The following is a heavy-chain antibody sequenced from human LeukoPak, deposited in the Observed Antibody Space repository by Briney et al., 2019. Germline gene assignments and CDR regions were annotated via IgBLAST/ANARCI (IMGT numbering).Heavy chain of an antibody. D-gene: IGHD1-26*01. CDR1: GGSISSGSYY. Sequence: SQTLSLTCTVSGGSISSGSYYWCWIRQPAGKGLEWIGRIYTSGSTNYNPSLKSRVTISVDTSKNQFSLKLSSVTAADTAVYYCARDGGGGYPIDYWGQGTLVTVSS. J-gene: IGHJ4*02. CDR2: IYTSGST. V-gene: IGHV4-61*02. CDR3: ARDGGGGYPIDY.